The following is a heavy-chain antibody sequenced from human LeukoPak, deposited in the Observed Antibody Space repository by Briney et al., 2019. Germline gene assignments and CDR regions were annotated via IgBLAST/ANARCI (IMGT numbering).Heavy chain of an antibody. CDR2: IYYSGST. J-gene: IGHJ4*02. D-gene: IGHD2-15*01. Sequence: PSETLSLTCTVSGGSISSYYWSWIRQHPGKGLEWIGYIYYSGSTYYNPSLKSRVTISVDTSKNQFSLKLSSVTAADTAVYYCARGVRYCSGGSCSYYFDYWGQGTLVTVSS. CDR1: GGSISSYY. V-gene: IGHV4-59*06. CDR3: ARGVRYCSGGSCSYYFDY.